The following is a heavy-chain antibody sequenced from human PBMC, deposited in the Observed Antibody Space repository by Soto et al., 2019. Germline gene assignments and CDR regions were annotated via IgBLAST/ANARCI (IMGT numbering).Heavy chain of an antibody. V-gene: IGHV3-23*01. Sequence: GSLRLCCAAAGFSFSTYSMAWVRQAAGKGPQWVSGLSGGGANTFYIDSVRGRFTISVDNSKNTVYLQMDSLRADDTAVYYCARWSGYADAWGQGTLVTVSS. CDR3: ARWSGYADA. CDR1: GFSFSTYS. J-gene: IGHJ4*02. CDR2: LSGGGANT. D-gene: IGHD4-17*01.